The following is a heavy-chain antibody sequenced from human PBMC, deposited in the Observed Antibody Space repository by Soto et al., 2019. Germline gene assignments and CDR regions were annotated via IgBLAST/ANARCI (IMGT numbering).Heavy chain of an antibody. CDR2: IYYSGST. CDR1: GGSVSSGSYF. Sequence: QVQLQESGPGLVKPSETLSLTCTVSGGSVSSGSYFWNWLRQPPGKGLEWIGSIYYSGSTNYNPPLTSRVTISVETSKNHCSLKLSSVTAADTAVYYCARGTRGSLGYCTGGSCYNWFDPWGQGTLVTVSS. CDR3: ARGTRGSLGYCTGGSCYNWFDP. V-gene: IGHV4-61*01. D-gene: IGHD2-15*01. J-gene: IGHJ5*02.